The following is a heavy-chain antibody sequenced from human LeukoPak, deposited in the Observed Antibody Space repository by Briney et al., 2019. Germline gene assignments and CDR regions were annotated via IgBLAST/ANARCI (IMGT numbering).Heavy chain of an antibody. CDR3: ARATPGGLHGYSSDY. V-gene: IGHV1-8*02. CDR2: MNPNSGNT. Sequence: GASVKVSCKASGYTFKNYDINWVRQATRQGLEWMGWMNPNSGNTGFAQKFQDRVSMTRDTSINTAYMELTSLRSGDTAVYYCARATPGGLHGYSSDYWGQGTVVTVYS. D-gene: IGHD5-24*01. J-gene: IGHJ4*02. CDR1: GYTFKNYD.